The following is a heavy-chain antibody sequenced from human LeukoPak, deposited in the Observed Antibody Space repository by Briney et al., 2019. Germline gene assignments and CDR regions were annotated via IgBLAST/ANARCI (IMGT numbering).Heavy chain of an antibody. CDR3: ARGQNYYGSGSYGDY. V-gene: IGHV3-21*01. CDR2: ISSSSSYI. Sequence: GGSLRLSCAASGFTFSSYSMNWVRQAPGRGLEWVSSISSSSSYIYYADSVKGRFTISRDNAKNSLYLQMNSLRAEDTAVYYCARGQNYYGSGSYGDYWGQGTLVTVSS. CDR1: GFTFSSYS. J-gene: IGHJ4*02. D-gene: IGHD3-10*01.